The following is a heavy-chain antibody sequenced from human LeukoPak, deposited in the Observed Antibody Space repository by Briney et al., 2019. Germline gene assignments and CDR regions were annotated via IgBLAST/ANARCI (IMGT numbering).Heavy chain of an antibody. CDR1: GGTFSSYA. Sequence: ASVKVSCKASGGTFSSYAISWVRQAPGQGLEWMGGIIPIFGTANYAQKFQGRVTITAGESTSTAYMELSSLRSEDTAVYYCARNEHYDSWSGYLGYFDYWGQGTLVTVSS. J-gene: IGHJ4*02. CDR3: ARNEHYDSWSGYLGYFDY. D-gene: IGHD3-3*01. V-gene: IGHV1-69*13. CDR2: IIPIFGTA.